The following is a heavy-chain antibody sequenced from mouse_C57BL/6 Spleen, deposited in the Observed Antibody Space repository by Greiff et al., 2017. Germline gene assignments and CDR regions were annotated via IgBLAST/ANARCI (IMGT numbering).Heavy chain of an antibody. CDR3: AIRYCYGRGAALDY. CDR2: IDPSDSYT. Sequence: VQLQQPGADLVKPGASVKLSCKASGYTFTSYWMQWVKQRPGQGLEWIGEIDPSDSYTNYYQKFKGKATLTVDTSSSTAYMRLSSLTSGASAVYYCAIRYCYGRGAALDYWGQGTSVTVSS. J-gene: IGHJ4*01. D-gene: IGHD1-1*01. CDR1: GYTFTSYW. V-gene: IGHV1-50*01.